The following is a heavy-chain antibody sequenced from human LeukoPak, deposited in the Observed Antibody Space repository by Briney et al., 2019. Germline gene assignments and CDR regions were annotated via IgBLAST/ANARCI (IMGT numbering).Heavy chain of an antibody. CDR3: ARGKYYYGSGRRGWFDP. D-gene: IGHD3-10*01. J-gene: IGHJ5*02. CDR2: INHNGST. V-gene: IGHV4-34*01. CDR1: GGSFSGYY. Sequence: PSETLSLTCAVYGGSFSGYYWSWIRQPPGKGLEWIGEINHNGSTNYNPSLKSRVTISVDTSKNQFSLKLSSVTAADTAVYYCARGKYYYGSGRRGWFDPWGQGTLVTVSS.